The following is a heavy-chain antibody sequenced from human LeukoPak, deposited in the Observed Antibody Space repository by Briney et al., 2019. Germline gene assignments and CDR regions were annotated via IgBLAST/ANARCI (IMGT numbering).Heavy chain of an antibody. CDR1: GFTVSSNY. CDR3: AKVGPTYCSGGSCYGRGFDY. V-gene: IGHV3-23*01. Sequence: GGSLRLSCAASGFTVSSNYMSWVRQAPGKGLEWVSAISGSGGSTYYADSVKGRFTISRDNSKNTLYLQMNSLRAEDTAVYYCAKVGPTYCSGGSCYGRGFDYWGQGTLVTVSS. D-gene: IGHD2-15*01. J-gene: IGHJ4*02. CDR2: ISGSGGST.